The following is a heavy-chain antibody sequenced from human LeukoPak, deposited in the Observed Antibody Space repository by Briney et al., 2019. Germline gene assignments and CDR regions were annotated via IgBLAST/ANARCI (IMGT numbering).Heavy chain of an antibody. D-gene: IGHD6-13*01. J-gene: IGHJ4*02. Sequence: PGGSLRLSCAASGFTFSSYAMHWVRQAPGKGLEYVSAISSNGGSTYYANSVKGRFTISRDNSKNTLYLKMGSLRAEDMAVYYCARGPAPYSSSWYDYWGQGTLVTVFS. CDR3: ARGPAPYSSSWYDY. CDR1: GFTFSSYA. CDR2: ISSNGGST. V-gene: IGHV3-64*01.